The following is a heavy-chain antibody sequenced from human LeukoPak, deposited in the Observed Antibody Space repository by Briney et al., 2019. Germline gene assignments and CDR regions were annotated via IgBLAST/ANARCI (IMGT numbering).Heavy chain of an antibody. CDR1: GFTFSSYG. J-gene: IGHJ5*02. V-gene: IGHV3-30*18. D-gene: IGHD5-18*01. CDR2: ISYDGSNK. Sequence: GGSLRLSCAASGFTFSSYGMHWVRQAPGKGLEWVAVISYDGSNKYYADSVKGRFTISRDNSKNTLYLQMNSLRAEDTAVYYCAKDSYSYGGENWFDPWGQGTLVTVSS. CDR3: AKDSYSYGGENWFDP.